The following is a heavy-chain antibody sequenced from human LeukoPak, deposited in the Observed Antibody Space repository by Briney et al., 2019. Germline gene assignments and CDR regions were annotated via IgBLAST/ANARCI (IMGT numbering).Heavy chain of an antibody. V-gene: IGHV3-30*02. CDR3: AKDRVLRYFDWLFDLDY. D-gene: IGHD3-9*01. CDR1: GFTFSSYG. CDR2: IRYGGSNK. Sequence: GGSLRLSCAASGFTFSSYGMHWVRQAPGKGLEWVAFIRYGGSNKYYADSVKGRFTISRDNSKNTLYLQMNSLRAEDTAVYYCAKDRVLRYFDWLFDLDYWGQGTLVTVSS. J-gene: IGHJ4*02.